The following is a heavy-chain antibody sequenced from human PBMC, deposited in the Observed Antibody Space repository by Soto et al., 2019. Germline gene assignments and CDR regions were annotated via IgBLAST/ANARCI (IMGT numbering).Heavy chain of an antibody. V-gene: IGHV3-30-3*01. D-gene: IGHD3-3*01. Sequence: GGSLRLSCAASGFTFSSYAMHWVRQAPGKGLEWVAVISYDGSNKYYADSVKGRFTISRDNSKNTLYLQMNSLRAEDTAVYYCARSLDWLPYFDYWGQGTLVTVSS. CDR3: ARSLDWLPYFDY. CDR2: ISYDGSNK. CDR1: GFTFSSYA. J-gene: IGHJ4*02.